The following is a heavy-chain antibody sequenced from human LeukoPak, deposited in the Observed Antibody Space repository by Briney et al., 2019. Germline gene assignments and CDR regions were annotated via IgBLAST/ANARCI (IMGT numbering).Heavy chain of an antibody. D-gene: IGHD3-22*01. Sequence: SVKVSCKASGYTFTSNYIHWVRQAPGQGLEWMGGIIPIFGTANYAQKFQGRVTTTADESTSTAYMELSSLRSEDTAVYYCARESSPTRYYYDSSGKGSDAFDIWGQGTMVTVSS. CDR1: GYTFTSNY. CDR3: ARESSPTRYYYDSSGKGSDAFDI. V-gene: IGHV1-69*13. J-gene: IGHJ3*02. CDR2: IIPIFGTA.